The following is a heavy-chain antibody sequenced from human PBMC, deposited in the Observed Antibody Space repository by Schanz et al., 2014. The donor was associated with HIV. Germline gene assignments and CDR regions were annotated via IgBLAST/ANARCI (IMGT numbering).Heavy chain of an antibody. CDR2: IWYDGSNK. J-gene: IGHJ6*02. Sequence: VQLVESGGGVVQPGRSLRLSCAASGFTFSSYGMHWVRQASGKGLEWVAVIWYDGSNKYYTDSVKGRFTISRDSSKNTLYLQMNSLRAEDTAVYYCARDAASHSYGSTMDVWGQGTTVTVSS. D-gene: IGHD5-18*01. CDR3: ARDAASHSYGSTMDV. CDR1: GFTFSSYG. V-gene: IGHV3-33*01.